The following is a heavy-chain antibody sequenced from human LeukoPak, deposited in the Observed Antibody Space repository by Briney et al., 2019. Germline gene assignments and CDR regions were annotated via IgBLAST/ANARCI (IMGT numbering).Heavy chain of an antibody. CDR1: GGSISSYY. J-gene: IGHJ5*02. CDR3: ARHGILDGDYVLSRSWLDP. D-gene: IGHD4-17*01. CDR2: IYYSGST. Sequence: SETLSLTCTVSGGSISSYYWSWIRQPPGKGLEWIGYIYYSGSTNYNPSLKSRVTISVDTSKNQFSLKLSSVTAADTAVYYCARHGILDGDYVLSRSWLDPWGQGTLVTVSS. V-gene: IGHV4-59*08.